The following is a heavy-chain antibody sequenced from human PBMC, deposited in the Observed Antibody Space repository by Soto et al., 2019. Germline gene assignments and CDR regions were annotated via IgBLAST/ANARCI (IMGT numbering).Heavy chain of an antibody. Sequence: QVQLVQSGPEVNKPGASVKVSCKTSGYTFTYYALHWVRQAPGQGLEWMGWINTGNGKTKYSQNFQGRLTITRDTSATTLYMELSSLRSEDTTVYYCVRFSGIPVWGQGTLVTVSS. CDR2: INTGNGKT. J-gene: IGHJ4*02. CDR1: GYTFTYYA. CDR3: VRFSGIPV. V-gene: IGHV1-3*04. D-gene: IGHD1-1*01.